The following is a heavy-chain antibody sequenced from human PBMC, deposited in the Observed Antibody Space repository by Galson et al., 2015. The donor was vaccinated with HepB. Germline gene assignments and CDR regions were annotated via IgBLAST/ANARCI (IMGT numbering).Heavy chain of an antibody. J-gene: IGHJ5*02. D-gene: IGHD2-2*01. CDR1: GYSFTSYW. CDR2: IYPGDSDT. Sequence: QSGAEMKKPGESLKISCKGSGYSFTSYWIGWVRQMPGKGLEWMGIIYPGDSDTRYSPSFQGQVTISADKSISTAYLQWSSLKASDTAMYYCAREKYCSSTSCYWGGWFDPWGQGTLVTVSS. V-gene: IGHV5-51*01. CDR3: AREKYCSSTSCYWGGWFDP.